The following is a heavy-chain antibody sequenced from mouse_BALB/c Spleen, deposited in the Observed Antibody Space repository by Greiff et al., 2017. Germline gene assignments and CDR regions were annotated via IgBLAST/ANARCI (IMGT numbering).Heavy chain of an antibody. V-gene: IGHV1-69*02. CDR3: ARSAYGNCLAY. J-gene: IGHJ3*01. CDR1: GYTFTSYW. D-gene: IGHD2-10*02. CDR2: IYPSDSYT. Sequence: QVQLQQPGAELVRPGASVKLSCKASGYTFTSYWINWVKQRPGQGLEWIGNIYPSDSYTNYNQTFKDKATLTVDKSSSTAYMQLSSPTSEDSAVYYCARSAYGNCLAYWGQGTLVTVSA.